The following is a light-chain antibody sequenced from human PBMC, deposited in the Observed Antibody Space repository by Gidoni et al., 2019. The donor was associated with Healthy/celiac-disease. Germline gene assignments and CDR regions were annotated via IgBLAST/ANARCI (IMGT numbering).Light chain of an antibody. Sequence: DIQMTQSPSSLSASVGDRVTITCRASQSISSYLNWYQQKPGKAPKLLSYAASSVQSGGPSRCSGSVSGTDFTLTISSLQTEDFATYYCQQSYSTLVTFGQGTKVEIK. CDR1: QSISSY. J-gene: IGKJ1*01. CDR2: AAS. CDR3: QQSYSTLVT. V-gene: IGKV1-39*01.